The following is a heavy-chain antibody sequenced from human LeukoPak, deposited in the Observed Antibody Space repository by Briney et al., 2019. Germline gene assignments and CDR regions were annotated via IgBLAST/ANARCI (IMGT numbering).Heavy chain of an antibody. CDR1: GFTFSDYY. CDR2: ISSSGSTI. D-gene: IGHD6-25*01. Sequence: PGGSLRLSCAASGFTFSDYYMSWIRQAPGKGLEWVLYISSSGSTIYYADSVKGRFTISRDNAKNSLYLQMNSVRAEDTAIYYCARKTSSGSFDPWGQGTLVTVSS. J-gene: IGHJ5*02. V-gene: IGHV3-11*01. CDR3: ARKTSSGSFDP.